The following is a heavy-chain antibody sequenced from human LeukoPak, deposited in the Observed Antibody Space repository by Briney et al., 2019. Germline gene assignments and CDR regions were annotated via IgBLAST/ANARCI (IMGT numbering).Heavy chain of an antibody. D-gene: IGHD6-19*01. J-gene: IGHJ4*02. V-gene: IGHV3-48*03. CDR1: GFPFSFYE. CDR2: IGSSGSTT. Sequence: PGGSLRLSCAVSGFPFSFYEVNWVRQAPGQGLEWVSNIGSSGSTTYYADSVKGRLSISRDNAKGSLYLHMNSLRVEDTAVYYCALLAVASDFDYWGQGALVTVSS. CDR3: ALLAVASDFDY.